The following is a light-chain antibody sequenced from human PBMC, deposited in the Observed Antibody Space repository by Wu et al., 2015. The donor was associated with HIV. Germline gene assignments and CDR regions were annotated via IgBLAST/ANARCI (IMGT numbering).Light chain of an antibody. J-gene: IGKJ4*01. V-gene: IGKV1-9*01. Sequence: DIQLTQFPSFLSASVGDRVTITCRASQGISSYLGWYQQKPGKAPKVLIYAASTLQSGVPSRFSGSGPGTEFTLTISSLQPGDFATYYCQQLNSYPRTFGGGTKVEIK. CDR3: QQLNSYPRT. CDR1: QGISSY. CDR2: AAS.